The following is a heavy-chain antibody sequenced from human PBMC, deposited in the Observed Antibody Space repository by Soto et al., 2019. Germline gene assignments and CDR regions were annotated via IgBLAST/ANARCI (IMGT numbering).Heavy chain of an antibody. J-gene: IGHJ4*02. V-gene: IGHV3-30*18. CDR2: ISYDGSNT. D-gene: IGHD3-3*01. Sequence: GGSLRLSCAASGFTFSNYGMHWVRQAPGKGPEWVAVISYDGSNTHYADSVKGRFTISRDDSKNTLYLRMNSLRVEDTAVYYCAKDLMLFGVDPTFFDYWGQGTLVTVSS. CDR3: AKDLMLFGVDPTFFDY. CDR1: GFTFSNYG.